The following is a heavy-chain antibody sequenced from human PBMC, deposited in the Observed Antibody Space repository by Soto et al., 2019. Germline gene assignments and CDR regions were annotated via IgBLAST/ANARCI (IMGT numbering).Heavy chain of an antibody. CDR3: TGGQDNLAVNFDY. J-gene: IGHJ4*02. CDR1: GSSLRDYY. V-gene: IGHV3-11*03. Sequence: PGGSLRLSCAASGSSLRDYYMSWIRQSPGKGLEWLSYITSSSSYTHYADSVKGRFTISRDNAKNSLYLQMNSLRAEDTAVYYCTGGQDNLAVNFDYWGQGTPVIVSS. D-gene: IGHD1-1*01. CDR2: ITSSSSYT.